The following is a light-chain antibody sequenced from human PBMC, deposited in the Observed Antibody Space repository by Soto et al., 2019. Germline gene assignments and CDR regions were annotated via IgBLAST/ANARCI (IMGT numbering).Light chain of an antibody. CDR3: QQYGSSPT. CDR1: QSVSSSY. J-gene: IGKJ5*01. CDR2: GAS. V-gene: IGKV3-20*01. Sequence: EIVLTQSACTLSLSAGERATLSWRASQSVSSSYLAWYQQKPGQAPRLLIYGASSRATGIPDRFSGSGSGTDFTLTISRLEPEDFAVYYCQQYGSSPTFGQGTRLEIK.